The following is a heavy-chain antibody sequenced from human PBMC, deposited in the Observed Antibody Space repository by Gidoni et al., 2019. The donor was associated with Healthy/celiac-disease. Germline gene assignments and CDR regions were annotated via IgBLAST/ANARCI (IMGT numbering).Heavy chain of an antibody. J-gene: IGHJ4*02. D-gene: IGHD5-12*01. CDR2: PSAYNGNT. V-gene: IGHV1-18*01. CDR3: AREVAGGPKGGGGDY. CDR1: GYTFTSYG. Sequence: QVQLVQSGAEVKKPGASVKVSCKASGYTFTSYGISWVRQAPGQGIEWMGWPSAYNGNTNYARKLQGRVTMTTDASMSTDYMELRSLRSDGTGVYYCAREVAGGPKGGGGDYWGQGTLVTVSS.